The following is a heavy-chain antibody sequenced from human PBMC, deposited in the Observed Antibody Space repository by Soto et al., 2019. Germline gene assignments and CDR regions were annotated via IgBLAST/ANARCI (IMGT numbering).Heavy chain of an antibody. CDR3: ARHGPYYYDSSGYYLFDY. CDR2: IYYSGST. D-gene: IGHD3-22*01. J-gene: IGHJ4*02. CDR1: GGSISSSSYY. Sequence: PSETLSLTCTVSGGSISSSSYYWGWIRQPPGKGLEWIGSIYYSGSTYYNPSLKSRVTISVDTSQNQFSLKLSSVTAADTAVYYCARHGPYYYDSSGYYLFDYWGQGTLVTVSS. V-gene: IGHV4-39*01.